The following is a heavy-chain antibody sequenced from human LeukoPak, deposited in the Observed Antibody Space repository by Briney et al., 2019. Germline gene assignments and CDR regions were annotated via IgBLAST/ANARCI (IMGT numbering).Heavy chain of an antibody. CDR2: ITFSSSHI. CDR1: GFTFSGYV. D-gene: IGHD6-19*01. Sequence: GGSLRLSCAASGFTFSGYVMTWVRQAPGKGLECVSSITFSSSHIYYADSVKGRFTISRDNTKDSLYLQMNSLRAEDTAVYYCAKDPVIRLIAVAGTGGDYWGQGTLVTVSS. J-gene: IGHJ4*02. V-gene: IGHV3-21*04. CDR3: AKDPVIRLIAVAGTGGDY.